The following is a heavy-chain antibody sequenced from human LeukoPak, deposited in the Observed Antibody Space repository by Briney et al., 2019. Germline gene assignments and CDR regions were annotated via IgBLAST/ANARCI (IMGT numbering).Heavy chain of an antibody. V-gene: IGHV1-8*01. J-gene: IGHJ4*02. Sequence: ASVKVSCKASGYTFTSYDINWVRHATGQGLEWMGWMNPNSGNTGYAQKFQGRVTMTRNTSISTAYMELSSLRSEDTAVYYCARGITLLNAFDYWGQGTLVTVSS. CDR3: ARGITLLNAFDY. CDR2: MNPNSGNT. CDR1: GYTFTSYD. D-gene: IGHD1-20*01.